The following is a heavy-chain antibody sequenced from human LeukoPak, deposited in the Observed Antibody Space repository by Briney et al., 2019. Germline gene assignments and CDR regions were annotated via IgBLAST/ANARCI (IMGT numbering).Heavy chain of an antibody. CDR2: IYYSGST. Sequence: SDTLSLTGTVSGGFISSYYWSWIRQPPGKGLEWIGYIYYSGSTNYNPSLKSRVTISVDTSKNQFSLKLSSVTAADTAVYYCAREGQGSSSWYYYYYMDVWGKGTTVTVSS. CDR1: GGFISSYY. V-gene: IGHV4-59*01. CDR3: AREGQGSSSWYYYYYMDV. D-gene: IGHD6-13*01. J-gene: IGHJ6*03.